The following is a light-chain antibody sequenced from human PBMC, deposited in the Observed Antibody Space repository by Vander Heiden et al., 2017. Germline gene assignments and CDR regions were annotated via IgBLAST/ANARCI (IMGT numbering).Light chain of an antibody. CDR3: GSYTSSSTLV. Sequence: QSALTQPASVSGSPGQSIPVSCTGTSSVVGGYNWVAWYRHRPGKAPKLMIYDIGNRTSGVSSRFSGSKSGNTASLTISGLQDEDEAEYYCGSYTSSSTLVFGGGTKLTVL. V-gene: IGLV2-14*03. CDR2: DIG. J-gene: IGLJ2*01. CDR1: SSVVGGYNW.